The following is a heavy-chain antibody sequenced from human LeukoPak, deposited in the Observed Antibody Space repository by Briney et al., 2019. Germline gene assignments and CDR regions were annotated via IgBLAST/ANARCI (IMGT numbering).Heavy chain of an antibody. Sequence: GGSLRLSCAASGFTFSSYSMNWVRQAPGKGLEWVAFIRYDGSNKYYADSVKGRFTISRDNSKNTLYLQMNSLRAEDTAVYYCAKGGTYYYYHYYYMDVWGKGTTVTVSS. J-gene: IGHJ6*03. D-gene: IGHD3-10*01. V-gene: IGHV3-30*02. CDR2: IRYDGSNK. CDR1: GFTFSSYS. CDR3: AKGGTYYYYHYYYMDV.